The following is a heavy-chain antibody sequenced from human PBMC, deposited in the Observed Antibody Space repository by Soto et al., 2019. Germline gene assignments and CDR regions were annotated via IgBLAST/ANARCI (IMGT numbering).Heavy chain of an antibody. CDR3: ARATGYGRLDY. CDR2: INAANDNT. CDR1: GYTFTTYA. J-gene: IGHJ4*02. V-gene: IGHV1-3*01. D-gene: IGHD6-13*01. Sequence: ASVKVSCKASGYTFTTYAMHWVRQAPGQGLEWMGWINAANDNTEYAQNLQGRITITRDTSANTVYMDLSSLRSEDTAVYFCARATGYGRLDYWGQGTLVTVSS.